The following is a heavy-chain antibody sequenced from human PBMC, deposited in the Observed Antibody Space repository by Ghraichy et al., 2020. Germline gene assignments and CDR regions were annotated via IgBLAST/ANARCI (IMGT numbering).Heavy chain of an antibody. CDR2: INAANGHT. V-gene: IGHV1-3*01. D-gene: IGHD4-23*01. J-gene: IGHJ5*02. CDR1: RYTFSRYT. CDR3: AGGVDYGGNSFNWFDP. Sequence: ASVKVSCKASRYTFSRYTIHWVRQAPGQRLEWMGWINAANGHTKNSQKFQGRVTITRDTSASTAYMELSSLRSEDTAVYFCAGGVDYGGNSFNWFDPWGQGTLVTVSS.